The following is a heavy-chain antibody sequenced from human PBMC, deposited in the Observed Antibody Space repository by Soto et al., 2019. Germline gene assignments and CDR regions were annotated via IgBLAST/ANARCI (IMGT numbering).Heavy chain of an antibody. V-gene: IGHV4-31*03. CDR2: IYYSGST. J-gene: IGHJ5*02. CDR1: GGSISSGGYY. D-gene: IGHD3-10*01. Sequence: SETLSLTCTVSGGSISSGGYYWSWIRQHPGKGLEWIGYIYYSGSTYYNPSLKSRVTISVDTSKNQFSLKLSSVTAADTAVYYCARGTEKTMVRGVPQRSSWFDPCCKGTLVTISS. CDR3: ARGTEKTMVRGVPQRSSWFDP.